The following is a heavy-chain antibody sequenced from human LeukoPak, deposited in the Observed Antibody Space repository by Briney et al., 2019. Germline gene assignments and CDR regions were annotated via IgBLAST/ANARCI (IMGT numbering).Heavy chain of an antibody. D-gene: IGHD2-15*01. V-gene: IGHV3-9*01. CDR3: AKGACSGGSCYSDY. J-gene: IGHJ4*02. CDR1: GFTFDDYA. CDR2: ISWNSGSI. Sequence: GGSLRLSCAASGFTFDDYAMHWVRQAPGKGLEWVSGISWNSGSIGYADSEKGRFTISRDNAKNSLYLQMSSLRAEDTALYYCAKGACSGGSCYSDYWGQGTLVTVSS.